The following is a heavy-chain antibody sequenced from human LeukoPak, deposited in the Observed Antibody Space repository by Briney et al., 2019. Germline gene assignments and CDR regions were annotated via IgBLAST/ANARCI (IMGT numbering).Heavy chain of an antibody. CDR2: ISYSGST. D-gene: IGHD2-15*01. Sequence: SETLSLTCTVSGGSISSSSYYWGWIRQPPGKGLEWIGSISYSGSTYYNPSLRSRVTISVDTSKKQFSLKLSSVTAADTAVYYCARGYCSGGSCYSYYYYSYMDVWGKGTTVTVSS. CDR3: ARGYCSGGSCYSYYYYSYMDV. V-gene: IGHV4-39*07. CDR1: GGSISSSSYY. J-gene: IGHJ6*03.